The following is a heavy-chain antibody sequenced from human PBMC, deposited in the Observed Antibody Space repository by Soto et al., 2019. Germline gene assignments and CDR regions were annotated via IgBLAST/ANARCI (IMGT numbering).Heavy chain of an antibody. CDR1: GGSISSSSYY. CDR3: ASPLWFGELSGWFDP. J-gene: IGHJ5*02. V-gene: IGHV4-39*01. CDR2: IYYSGST. D-gene: IGHD3-10*01. Sequence: SETLSLTCTVSGGSISSSSYYWGWIRQPPGNGLEWIGSIYYSGSTYYNPSLKSRVTISVDTSKNQFSLKLSSVTAADTAVYYCASPLWFGELSGWFDPWGQGTLVTVSS.